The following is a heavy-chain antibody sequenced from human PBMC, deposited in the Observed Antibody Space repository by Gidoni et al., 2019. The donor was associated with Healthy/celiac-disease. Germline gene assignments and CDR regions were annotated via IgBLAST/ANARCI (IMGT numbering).Heavy chain of an antibody. CDR1: GFTFSSYA. CDR2: IRGSGGST. Sequence: EVQLVESGGGLVQPGGALRLSCAASGFTFSSYAMSWFRQAPGKGLEWVSAIRGSGGSTYYADSVKCRFTTSRDNSKNTLYLQMNSLRAEDTAVYYCAKGLGGRAFSFDYWGQGTLVTVSS. CDR3: AKGLGGRAFSFDY. J-gene: IGHJ4*02. V-gene: IGHV3-23*04. D-gene: IGHD2-15*01.